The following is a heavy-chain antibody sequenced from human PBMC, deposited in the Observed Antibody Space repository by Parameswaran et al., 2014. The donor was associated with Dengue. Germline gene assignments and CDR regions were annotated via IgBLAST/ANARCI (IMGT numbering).Heavy chain of an antibody. CDR2: IYPGDSDT. J-gene: IGHJ4*02. Sequence: VRQMPGKGLEWMGIIYPGDSDTRYSPSFQGHVTISADKSISTAYLQWSSLKASDTAMYYCARHSADFWSGWERGYFDYWGQGTLVTVSS. V-gene: IGHV5-51*01. CDR3: ARHSADFWSGWERGYFDY. D-gene: IGHD3-3*01.